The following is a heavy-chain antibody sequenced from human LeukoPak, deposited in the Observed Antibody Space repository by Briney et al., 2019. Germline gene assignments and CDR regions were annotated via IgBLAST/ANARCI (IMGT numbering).Heavy chain of an antibody. D-gene: IGHD5-18*01. CDR1: GFTFSSYA. J-gene: IGHJ4*02. V-gene: IGHV3-23*01. Sequence: SGGSLRLSCAASGFTFSSYAMSWVRRAPGKGLEWVSAISGSGGSTYYADSVKGRFTISRDNSKNTLYLQMNSLRAEDTAVYYCAITPGYSYGLYYFDYWGQGTLVTVSS. CDR3: AITPGYSYGLYYFDY. CDR2: ISGSGGST.